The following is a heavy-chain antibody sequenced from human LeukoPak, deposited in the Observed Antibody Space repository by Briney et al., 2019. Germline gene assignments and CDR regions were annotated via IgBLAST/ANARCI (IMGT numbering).Heavy chain of an antibody. CDR2: ISGDGAGT. CDR3: VKIPTPISILYS. V-gene: IGHV3-23*01. CDR1: GFTFSNSA. Sequence: QPGRSLRLSCAASGFTFSNSAMSWVRQAPGKGLAWVSSISGDGAGTYYSDSVRGRFTISRDNSKNTLSLQMNSLRVEDMAVYYCVKIPTPISILYSWGQGTLVTVSS. D-gene: IGHD3-3*02. J-gene: IGHJ1*01.